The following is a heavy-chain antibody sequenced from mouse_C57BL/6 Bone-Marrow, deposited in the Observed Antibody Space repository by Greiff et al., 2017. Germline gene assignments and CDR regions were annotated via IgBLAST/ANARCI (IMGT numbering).Heavy chain of an antibody. CDR1: GFTFSSYA. CDR3: ARGDGYPDAMDY. CDR2: ISDGGSYT. J-gene: IGHJ4*01. D-gene: IGHD2-3*01. Sequence: EVKLMESGGGLVKPGGSLKLSCAASGFTFSSYAMSWVRQTPEKRLEWVATISDGGSYTYYPDNVKGRFTISRDNAKNNLYLQMSHLKSEDTAMYDCARGDGYPDAMDYWGQGTSVTVSS. V-gene: IGHV5-4*03.